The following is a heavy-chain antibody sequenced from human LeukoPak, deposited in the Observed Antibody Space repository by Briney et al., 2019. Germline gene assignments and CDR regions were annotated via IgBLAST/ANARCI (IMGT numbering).Heavy chain of an antibody. V-gene: IGHV1-69*05. Sequence: SVKLSCKASGGTFSSYAISCVRQAPGQGLEWMGGIIPIFGTANYAQTFQGRVTITTDESTSTAYMELSSLRSEDTAVYYCARVSVYGDYVVDYWGQGTLVTVSS. J-gene: IGHJ4*02. CDR3: ARVSVYGDYVVDY. CDR2: IIPIFGTA. CDR1: GGTFSSYA. D-gene: IGHD4-17*01.